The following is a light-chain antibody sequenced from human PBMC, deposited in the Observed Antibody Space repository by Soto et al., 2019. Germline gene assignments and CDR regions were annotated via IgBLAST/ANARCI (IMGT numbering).Light chain of an antibody. CDR1: SSDVGGYNY. CDR3: SSYTTISTYV. CDR2: DVR. J-gene: IGLJ1*01. V-gene: IGLV2-14*01. Sequence: QSVLTQPASGSGSPGQSITISCTGTSSDVGGYNYVSWYQQHPDKAPKLMIYDVRNRPSGVSNRFSGSKSVNTASLTISGLQAEDEADYYCSSYTTISTYVFGTGTKVTV.